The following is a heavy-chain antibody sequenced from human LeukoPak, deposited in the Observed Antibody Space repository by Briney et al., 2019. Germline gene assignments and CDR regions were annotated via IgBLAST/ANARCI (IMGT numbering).Heavy chain of an antibody. D-gene: IGHD2-2*01. V-gene: IGHV3-21*01. CDR2: ISSSSSYI. CDR3: ARDGACSSTSCSSSYFEC. Sequence: PGGSESLLCAASGFTFSSYSMNWVRQAPGKGLEWVSSISSSSSYIYYADSVKGRFTITRDNAKNSLYLQLNSLRADDTAVYYCARDGACSSTSCSSSYFECWRQGNLVTVSS. CDR1: GFTFSSYS. J-gene: IGHJ4*02.